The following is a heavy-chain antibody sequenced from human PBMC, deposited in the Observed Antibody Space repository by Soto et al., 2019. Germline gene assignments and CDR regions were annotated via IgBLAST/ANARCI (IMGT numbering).Heavy chain of an antibody. CDR2: ISSTSSSI. CDR1: GFTFSSYS. J-gene: IGHJ4*02. V-gene: IGHV3-48*02. Sequence: HPGGSLRLSCVASGFTFSSYSMNWVRQAPGKGLEWVSYISSTSSSIYYTDSVKGRFTISRDNAKNSLYLQMSSLRDEDTAVYYCARGSPFLPWGQGTLVTVSS. CDR3: ARGSPFLP.